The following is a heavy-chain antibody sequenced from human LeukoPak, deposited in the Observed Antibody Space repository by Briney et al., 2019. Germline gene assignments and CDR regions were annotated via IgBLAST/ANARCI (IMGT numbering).Heavy chain of an antibody. D-gene: IGHD2-15*01. V-gene: IGHV4-34*01. Sequence: SETLSLTCAVYGGSFSGYYWSWIRQPPGKGLEWIGEINHSGSTNYNPSLKSRVTISVDTSKNQFSLKLSSVTAADTAVYYCARHYCSGGSCRLFDYWGQGTLVTVSS. J-gene: IGHJ4*02. CDR3: ARHYCSGGSCRLFDY. CDR1: GGSFSGYY. CDR2: INHSGST.